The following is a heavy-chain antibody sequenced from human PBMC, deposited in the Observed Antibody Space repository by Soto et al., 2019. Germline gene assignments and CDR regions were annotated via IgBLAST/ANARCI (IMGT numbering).Heavy chain of an antibody. J-gene: IGHJ4*02. CDR3: VKQAHGLDGVAFDY. D-gene: IGHD2-15*01. CDR2: VSTSGRST. CDR1: GFIFSEST. V-gene: IGHV3-64D*06. Sequence: GSLRLSCSASGFIFSESTIYWVRQVPGKGLEAISAVSTSGRSTYYADSMKDRFTISRDNSKNTLFLQMGSLRPEDTAIYYCVKQAHGLDGVAFDYWGQGTQVTVSS.